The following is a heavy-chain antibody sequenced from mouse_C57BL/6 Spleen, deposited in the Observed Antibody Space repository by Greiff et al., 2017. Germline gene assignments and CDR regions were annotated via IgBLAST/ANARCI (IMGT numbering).Heavy chain of an antibody. V-gene: IGHV14-4*01. CDR1: GFNIKDDY. J-gene: IGHJ2*01. Sequence: EVQLKESGAELVRPGASVKLSCTASGFNIKDDYMHWVKQRPEQGLEWIGWIDPENGDTEYASKFQGKATITADTSSNTAYLQLSSLTSEDTAVYYCTTTPTVEDWGQGTTLTVSS. CDR2: IDPENGDT. CDR3: TTTPTVED. D-gene: IGHD1-1*01.